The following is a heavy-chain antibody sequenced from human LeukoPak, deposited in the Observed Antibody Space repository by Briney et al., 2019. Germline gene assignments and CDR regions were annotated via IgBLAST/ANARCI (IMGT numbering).Heavy chain of an antibody. V-gene: IGHV3-30*02. CDR1: GFTFRSHG. CDR2: IWYDEITK. CDR3: ARDRGVYSRTLEE. D-gene: IGHD6-13*01. Sequence: GGSLRLSCVASGFTFRSHGIHWVRQAPGKGLEWLAFIWYDEITKDYADSVKGRFTISRENSKNTLYVQMNSLRADDTAVYYCARDRGVYSRTLEEWSQGTLVTV. J-gene: IGHJ4*02.